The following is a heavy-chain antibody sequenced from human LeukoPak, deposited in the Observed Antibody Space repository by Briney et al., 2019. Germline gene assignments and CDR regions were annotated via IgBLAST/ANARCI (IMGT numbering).Heavy chain of an antibody. V-gene: IGHV3-23*01. CDR1: GFTFSSYA. J-gene: IGHJ4*02. Sequence: GGSLRLSCAASGFTFSSYAMSWVRQAPGKGLEWVSAIIGSGGSTYYADSVKGRFTISRDNSKNTLYLQMNSLKTEDTAVYYCTTAGWELYYFDYWGQGTLVTVYS. CDR3: TTAGWELYYFDY. CDR2: IIGSGGST. D-gene: IGHD1-26*01.